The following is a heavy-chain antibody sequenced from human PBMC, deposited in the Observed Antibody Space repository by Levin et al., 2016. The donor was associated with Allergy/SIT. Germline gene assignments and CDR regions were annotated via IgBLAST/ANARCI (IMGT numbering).Heavy chain of an antibody. CDR2: INPNSGGT. J-gene: IGHJ6*02. D-gene: IGHD5-18*01. V-gene: IGHV1-2*02. CDR3: ARTRGYSYGYRYYGMDV. Sequence: ASVKVSCKASGYTFTGYYMHWVRQAPGQGLEWMGWINPNSGGTNYAQKFQGRVTMTRDTSISTAYMELSRLRSDDTAVYYCARTRGYSYGYRYYGMDVWGQGTTVTVSS. CDR1: GYTFTGYY.